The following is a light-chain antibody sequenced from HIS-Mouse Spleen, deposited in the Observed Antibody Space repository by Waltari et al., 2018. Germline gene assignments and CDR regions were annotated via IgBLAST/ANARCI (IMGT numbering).Light chain of an antibody. J-gene: IGKJ4*01. CDR3: QQYDNLLT. CDR2: DAS. V-gene: IGKV1-33*01. CDR1: QYISNS. Sequence: DIQMTQSPSSLSASVGDRVTITCQASQYISNSLNWYQQKPGKAPKLLIYDASNLETGVPSRFSGSGSGTDFTFTISSLQPEDIATYYCQQYDNLLTFGGGTKVEIK.